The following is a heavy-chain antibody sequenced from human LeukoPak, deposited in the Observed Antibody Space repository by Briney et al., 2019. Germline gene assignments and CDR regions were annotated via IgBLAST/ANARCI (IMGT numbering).Heavy chain of an antibody. CDR2: ISWNSGSI. D-gene: IGHD3-22*01. V-gene: IGHV3-9*01. CDR3: AKDIGSGYYYVLDY. J-gene: IGHJ4*02. Sequence: GGSLRLSCAASGFTFDDYAMHWVRQAPGKGLEWVSGISWNSGSIGYADSVKGRFTISRDNAKNSLYLQMNSLRAEDTALYYCAKDIGSGYYYVLDYWGQGTLVTVSS. CDR1: GFTFDDYA.